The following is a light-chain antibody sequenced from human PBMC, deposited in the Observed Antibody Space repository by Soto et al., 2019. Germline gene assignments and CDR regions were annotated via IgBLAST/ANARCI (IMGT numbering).Light chain of an antibody. V-gene: IGLV1-44*01. CDR2: SNN. CDR1: SSNIGSNT. J-gene: IGLJ1*01. CDR3: ATWDDSLIAYV. Sequence: QSALTQPPSASGTPGQRVTISCSGSSSNIGSNTVNWYQQLPGTAPKLLIYSNNQRPSGVPDRFSGSKPGTSASLAISGLQSEDEADYCCATWDDSLIAYVFGTGTKVTAL.